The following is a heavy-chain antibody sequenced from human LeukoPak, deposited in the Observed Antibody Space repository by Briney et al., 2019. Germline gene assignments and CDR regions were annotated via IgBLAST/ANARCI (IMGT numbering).Heavy chain of an antibody. D-gene: IGHD2-8*01. CDR3: AKDRCSNGIGCLYYYMDV. V-gene: IGHV3-48*03. CDR2: IQSTGTTI. Sequence: PGGSLRLSCAASGFTFSSFEMNWVRQAPGKGLEWVSYIQSTGTTIHYADSVKGRFTISRDNAENSLYLQVNNLRVEDTAVYYCAKDRCSNGIGCLYYYMDVWGKGTTVTMSS. J-gene: IGHJ6*03. CDR1: GFTFSSFE.